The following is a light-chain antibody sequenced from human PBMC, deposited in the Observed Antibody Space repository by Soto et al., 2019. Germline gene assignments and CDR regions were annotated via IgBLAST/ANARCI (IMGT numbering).Light chain of an antibody. V-gene: IGKV3-20*01. J-gene: IGKJ1*01. Sequence: EIVLTQSPGTLSLSPGERASLSCRASQSVRTNYLAWYQRKRGQAPWLLIYGAFNRAGGVPDRFSGSGSGTDFTLTISRLEPEDFAVYYCQQYVSSLFGQGTKVDI. CDR1: QSVRTNY. CDR3: QQYVSSL. CDR2: GAF.